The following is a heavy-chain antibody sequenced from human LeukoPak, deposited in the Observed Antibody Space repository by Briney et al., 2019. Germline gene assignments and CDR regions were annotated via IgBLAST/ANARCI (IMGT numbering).Heavy chain of an antibody. J-gene: IGHJ6*02. CDR1: GGSFSGYY. Sequence: SETLSLTCAVYGGSFSGYYWSWIRQPPGKGLEWIGEINHSGSTNYNPSLKSRVTISVDTSKTQFSLKLSSVTAADTAVYYCAGGTFAPEYYYGMDVWGQGTTVTVSS. V-gene: IGHV4-34*01. CDR3: AGGTFAPEYYYGMDV. CDR2: INHSGST.